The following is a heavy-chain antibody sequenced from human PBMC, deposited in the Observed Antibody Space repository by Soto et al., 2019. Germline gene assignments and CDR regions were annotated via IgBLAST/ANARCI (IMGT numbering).Heavy chain of an antibody. CDR2: IYHSGST. D-gene: IGHD3-10*01. CDR1: GGSISSSNW. Sequence: SETLSLTCAVSGGSISSSNWWGWVRQPPGKGLEWIGEIYHSGSTNYNPSLKSRVTISVDKSKNQFSLKLSSVTAADTAVYYCARVGTMVRGGVYYYYGMDVWGQGTTVTVSS. J-gene: IGHJ6*02. V-gene: IGHV4-4*02. CDR3: ARVGTMVRGGVYYYYGMDV.